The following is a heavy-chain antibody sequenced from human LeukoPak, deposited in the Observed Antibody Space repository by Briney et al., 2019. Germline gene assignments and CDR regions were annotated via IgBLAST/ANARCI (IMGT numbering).Heavy chain of an antibody. CDR2: ISSSSSYI. Sequence: GGSLRLSCAASGFTFSSYSMNWVRQAPGKGLEWVSSISSSSSYIYYADSVKGRFTISRDNAKNSLYLQMNSLQTEDTAVYYCARDTAVALDLWGQGTLVTVSS. D-gene: IGHD6-19*01. J-gene: IGHJ5*02. V-gene: IGHV3-21*04. CDR3: ARDTAVALDL. CDR1: GFTFSSYS.